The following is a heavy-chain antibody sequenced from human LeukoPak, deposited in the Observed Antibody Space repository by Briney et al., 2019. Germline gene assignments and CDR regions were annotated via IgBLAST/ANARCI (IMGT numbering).Heavy chain of an antibody. CDR2: IYHSGST. V-gene: IGHV4-30-2*01. CDR3: ARDHPIVATIDPFDY. Sequence: PSQTLSLTCTVSGGSISSGGYYWSWIRQPPGKGLEWIGYIYHSGSTYYNPSLKSRVTISVDTSKNQFSLKLSSVTAADTAVYYCARDHPIVATIDPFDYWGQGTLVTVSS. D-gene: IGHD5-12*01. J-gene: IGHJ4*02. CDR1: GGSISSGGYY.